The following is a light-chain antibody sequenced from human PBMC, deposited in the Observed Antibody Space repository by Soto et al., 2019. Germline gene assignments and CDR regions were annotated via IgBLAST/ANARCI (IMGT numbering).Light chain of an antibody. J-gene: IGKJ1*01. Sequence: GSRVTITCRASQSISSWLAWYQQKPGKAPKLLIYDASSLESGVPSRFSGSGSGTEFTLTISSLQPDDFATYYCQQYSSYSPTFGQGTKVEIK. V-gene: IGKV1-5*01. CDR1: QSISSW. CDR3: QQYSSYSPT. CDR2: DAS.